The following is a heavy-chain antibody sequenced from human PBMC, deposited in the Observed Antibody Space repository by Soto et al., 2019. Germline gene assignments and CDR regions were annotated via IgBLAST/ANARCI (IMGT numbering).Heavy chain of an antibody. CDR3: ARVSHQRYYDILNFDY. D-gene: IGHD3-9*01. V-gene: IGHV3-30-3*01. CDR2: ISYDGSNK. Sequence: GGSLRLSCAASGFTFSSYAMHWVRQAPGKGLEWVAVISYDGSNKYYADSVKGRFTISRDNSKNTLYLQMNSLRAEDTAVYYCARVSHQRYYDILNFDYWGQGTLVTVSS. J-gene: IGHJ4*02. CDR1: GFTFSSYA.